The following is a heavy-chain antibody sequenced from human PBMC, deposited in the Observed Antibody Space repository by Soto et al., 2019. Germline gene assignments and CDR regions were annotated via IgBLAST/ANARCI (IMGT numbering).Heavy chain of an antibody. J-gene: IGHJ4*02. CDR1: GFTFSSYG. CDR3: ARGSPFGELLSGPDY. D-gene: IGHD3-10*01. CDR2: ISYDGSNK. Sequence: GGSLRLSCAASGFTFSSYGMHWVRQAPGKGLEWVAVISYDGSNKYYADSVKGRFTISRDNSKNTLYLQMNSLRAEDTAVYYCARGSPFGELLSGPDYWGQGTLVTVSS. V-gene: IGHV3-30*03.